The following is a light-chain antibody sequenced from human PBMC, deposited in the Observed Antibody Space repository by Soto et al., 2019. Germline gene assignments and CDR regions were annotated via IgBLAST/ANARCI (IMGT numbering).Light chain of an antibody. Sequence: QSALTQPASVSGSPGQSITISCTGTSSDVGGYTYVSWYQQHPGKAPKLLIYDVYNRPSGVSNRFSGSKSGNTASLTISGLQAEDDGEYYCSSFTSSNTVIFGGGTKLTVL. CDR1: SSDVGGYTY. CDR3: SSFTSSNTVI. CDR2: DVY. V-gene: IGLV2-14*01. J-gene: IGLJ2*01.